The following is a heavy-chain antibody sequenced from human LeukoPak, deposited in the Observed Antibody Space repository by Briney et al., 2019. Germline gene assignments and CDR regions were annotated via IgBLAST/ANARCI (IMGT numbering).Heavy chain of an antibody. V-gene: IGHV6-1*01. CDR3: ARTQSGSYHGAVDC. D-gene: IGHD1-26*01. CDR1: GDSVSSNSAA. Sequence: SQTLSLTFAISGDSVSSNSAAWNWIRQSPTRGLEWLVMTYYRSKRFNDYVVSVKSRITVKPDTSKNKFSLQLNSVPPEDTAVYFCARTQSGSYHGAVDCWGQGTLVTVSS. J-gene: IGHJ4*02. CDR2: TYYRSKRFN.